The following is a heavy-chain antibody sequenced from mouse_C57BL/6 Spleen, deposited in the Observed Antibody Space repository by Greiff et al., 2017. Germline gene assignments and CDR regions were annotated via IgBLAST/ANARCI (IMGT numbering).Heavy chain of an antibody. J-gene: IGHJ3*01. V-gene: IGHV1-64*01. D-gene: IGHD1-1*01. CDR1: GYTFTSYW. CDR3: ARDYGSSSWFAY. CDR2: IHPNSGST. Sequence: VQLQQSGAELVKPGASVKLSCKASGYTFTSYWMHWVKQRPGQGLEWIGMIHPNSGSTNYNEKFKSKATLTVDKSSSTAYMQLSSLTSEDSAVYYCARDYGSSSWFAYWGQGTLVTVSA.